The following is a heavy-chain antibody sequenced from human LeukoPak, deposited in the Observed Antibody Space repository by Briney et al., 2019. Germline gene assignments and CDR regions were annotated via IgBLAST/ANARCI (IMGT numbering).Heavy chain of an antibody. Sequence: SETLSLTCTVSGGSISSYYWSWIRQPPGKGLEWIGYIYYSGSTNYNPSLKCRVTISVDTSKNQFSLKLSSVTAADTAVYYCASLDVDTAMVVDYWGQGTLVTVSS. V-gene: IGHV4-59*08. CDR1: GGSISSYY. D-gene: IGHD5-18*01. CDR3: ASLDVDTAMVVDY. J-gene: IGHJ4*02. CDR2: IYYSGST.